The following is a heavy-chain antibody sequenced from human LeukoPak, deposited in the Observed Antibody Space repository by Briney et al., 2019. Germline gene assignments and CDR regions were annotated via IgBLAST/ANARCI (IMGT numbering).Heavy chain of an antibody. CDR1: GGSISSGDYY. CDR3: ASNYYDSSGYYFDY. Sequence: SETLSLTCTVSGGSISSGDYYWSWIRQPPGKGPEWIGYIYYSGSTYYNPSLKSRVTISVDTSKNQFSLKLSSVTAADTAVYYCASNYYDSSGYYFDYRGQGTLVTVSS. J-gene: IGHJ4*02. V-gene: IGHV4-30-4*01. D-gene: IGHD3-22*01. CDR2: IYYSGST.